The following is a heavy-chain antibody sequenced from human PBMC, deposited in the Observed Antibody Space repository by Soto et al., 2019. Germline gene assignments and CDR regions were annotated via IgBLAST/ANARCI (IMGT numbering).Heavy chain of an antibody. CDR2: ISVPGGSA. J-gene: IGHJ4*02. Sequence: PGGSLRLSSAASGFTFSSSAMSWVRQAPGKGLEWVSLISVPGGSANYADSVRGRFTISIDNSKNTVYLQMNSLRAEDTAVYYCGGHWYNYWGQGTLVTVSS. CDR1: GFTFSSSA. V-gene: IGHV3-23*01. D-gene: IGHD1-20*01. CDR3: GGHWYNY.